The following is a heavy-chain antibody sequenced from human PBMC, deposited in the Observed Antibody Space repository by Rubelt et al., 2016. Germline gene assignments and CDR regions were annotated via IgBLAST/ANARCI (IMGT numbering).Heavy chain of an antibody. Sequence: EVQLLESGGGLVQTGGSLRLSCAASGFTFSSYAMSWVRPDPGKGLEWVSGVSGSGGSTYYADSVKGRFTISRDNSRNTMYLQMRSLRAGDTAVYYCAKDPPPPHPYCNSKLGSLGAGETAEHYCAKDPPPQTPYCSSTSCYFDYWGQGTLVTVSS. D-gene: IGHD2-2*01. CDR3: AKDPPPPHPYCNSKLGSLGAGETAEHYCAKDPPPQTPYCSSTSCYFDY. CDR2: VSGSGGST. J-gene: IGHJ4*02. CDR1: GFTFSSYA. V-gene: IGHV3-23*01.